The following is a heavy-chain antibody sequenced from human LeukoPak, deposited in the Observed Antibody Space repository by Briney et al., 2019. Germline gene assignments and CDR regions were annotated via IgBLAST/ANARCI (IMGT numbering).Heavy chain of an antibody. Sequence: SETLSLTCTVSGDSISSYYWSWIRQPPGKGLEWIGYISYSGSTSYNPSLKSRITISVDTSKNQFSLKLSSVTAADTAVYYCAKVGAYNYGFAFDIWGQGTMVTVST. V-gene: IGHV4-59*01. CDR3: AKVGAYNYGFAFDI. CDR2: ISYSGST. J-gene: IGHJ3*02. CDR1: GDSISSYY. D-gene: IGHD5-18*01.